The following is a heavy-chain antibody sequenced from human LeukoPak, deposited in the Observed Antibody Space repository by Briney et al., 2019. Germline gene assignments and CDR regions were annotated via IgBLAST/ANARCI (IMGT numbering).Heavy chain of an antibody. J-gene: IGHJ5*02. Sequence: GESLKISCKGSGYSFTSYWIGWVRQMPGKGLEWMGRIDPSDSYTNYSPSFQGHVTISADKSISTAYLQWSSLKASDTAMYYCARLDYYGSGSYQNWFDPWGQGTLVTVSS. D-gene: IGHD3-10*01. CDR2: IDPSDSYT. V-gene: IGHV5-10-1*01. CDR3: ARLDYYGSGSYQNWFDP. CDR1: GYSFTSYW.